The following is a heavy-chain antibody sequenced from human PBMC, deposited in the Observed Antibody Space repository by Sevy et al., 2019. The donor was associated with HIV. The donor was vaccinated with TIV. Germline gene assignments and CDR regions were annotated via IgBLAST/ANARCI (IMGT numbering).Heavy chain of an antibody. CDR1: GYTLTKLS. D-gene: IGHD2-15*01. CDR2: FDPQDDEI. J-gene: IGHJ5*02. V-gene: IGHV1-24*01. CDR3: ATVGLRYYSGSSSYQGDWFDP. Sequence: EGSVKVSCKVSGYTLTKLSIHWVRQAPGKGLEWMGDFDPQDDEILYAQRFQGRLTMTEDTSTETAYMELSGLTSEDTAVYYCATVGLRYYSGSSSYQGDWFDPWGQGTLVTVSS.